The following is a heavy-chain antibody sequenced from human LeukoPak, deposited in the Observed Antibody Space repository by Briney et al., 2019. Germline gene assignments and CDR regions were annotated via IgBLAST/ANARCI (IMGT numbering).Heavy chain of an antibody. CDR2: ISYDGSIK. CDR1: GFTFSSYG. V-gene: IGHV3-30*19. CDR3: ARDRSRNYSCDY. J-gene: IGHJ4*02. Sequence: GRSLRLSCAASGFTFSSYGMHWVRQAPGKGLEWVAFISYDGSIKYYADSVKGRFTISRDNSKNTLYLQMSSLRTEDTAVYYCARDRSRNYSCDYWGQGTLVSVSS. D-gene: IGHD3-10*01.